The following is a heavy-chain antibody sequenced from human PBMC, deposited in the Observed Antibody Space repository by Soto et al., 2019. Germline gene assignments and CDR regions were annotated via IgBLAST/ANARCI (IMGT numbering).Heavy chain of an antibody. CDR2: IYYSGST. V-gene: IGHV4-39*01. CDR1: GGSISSSSYY. CDR3: ARRGGQPRSYYDILTGYYGFGWFDP. Sequence: QLQLQESGPGLVKPSETLSLTCTVSGGSISSSSYYWGWIRQPPGKGLEWIGSIYYSGSTYYNPSLKSRVTISVDTSKNQFSLKLSSVTAADTAVYYCARRGGQPRSYYDILTGYYGFGWFDPWGQGTLVTVSS. J-gene: IGHJ5*02. D-gene: IGHD3-9*01.